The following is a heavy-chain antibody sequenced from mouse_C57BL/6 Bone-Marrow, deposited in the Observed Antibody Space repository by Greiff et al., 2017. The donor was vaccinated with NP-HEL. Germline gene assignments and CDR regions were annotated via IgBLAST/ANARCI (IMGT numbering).Heavy chain of an antibody. V-gene: IGHV1-59*01. J-gene: IGHJ2*01. Sequence: QVQLQQPGAELVRPGTSVKLSCKASGYTFTSYWMHWVKQRPGQGLEWIGVIDPSDSYTNYNQKFKGKATLTVDTSSSTAYMQLSSLTSEDSAVYYCARVLYGWGQGTTLTVSS. D-gene: IGHD1-1*01. CDR1: GYTFTSYW. CDR3: ARVLYG. CDR2: IDPSDSYT.